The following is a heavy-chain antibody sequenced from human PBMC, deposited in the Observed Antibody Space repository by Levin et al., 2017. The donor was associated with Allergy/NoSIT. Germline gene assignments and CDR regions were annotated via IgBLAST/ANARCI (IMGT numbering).Heavy chain of an antibody. J-gene: IGHJ3*02. Sequence: GESLKISCAASGFTFSSYWMSWVRQAPGKGLEWVANTKHDGSEKYYVDSVKGRFTISRDNAKNSVYLQMNSLRVEDTAVYYCARNWRSAFDSWGQGTMVTVSS. CDR1: GFTFSSYW. CDR3: ARNWRSAFDS. V-gene: IGHV3-7*04. D-gene: IGHD2-8*02. CDR2: TKHDGSEK.